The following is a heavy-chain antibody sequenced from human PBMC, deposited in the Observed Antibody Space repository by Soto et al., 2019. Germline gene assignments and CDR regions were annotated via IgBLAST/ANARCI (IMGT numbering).Heavy chain of an antibody. D-gene: IGHD6-6*01. Sequence: GGSLRLSCAASGFTFSSYGMHWVRQAPGKGLEWVAVIWYDGSNKYYADSVKGRFTISRDNSKNTLYLQMNSLRAEDTAVYYCARVNTWGAARPLYYFDYWGQGTLVTVSS. CDR2: IWYDGSNK. V-gene: IGHV3-33*01. J-gene: IGHJ4*02. CDR3: ARVNTWGAARPLYYFDY. CDR1: GFTFSSYG.